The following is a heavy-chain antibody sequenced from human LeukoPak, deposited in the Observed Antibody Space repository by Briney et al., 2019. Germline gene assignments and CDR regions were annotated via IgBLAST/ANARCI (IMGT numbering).Heavy chain of an antibody. CDR2: INHSGST. D-gene: IGHD2-15*01. J-gene: IGHJ4*02. V-gene: IGHV4-34*01. Sequence: SEALSLTCAVYGGSFSGYYWSWIRQPPGKGLEWIGEINHSGSTNYNPSLKSRVTISVDTSKNQFSLKLSSVTAADTAVYYCAAAPYYFDYWGQGTLVTVSS. CDR3: AAAPYYFDY. CDR1: GGSFSGYY.